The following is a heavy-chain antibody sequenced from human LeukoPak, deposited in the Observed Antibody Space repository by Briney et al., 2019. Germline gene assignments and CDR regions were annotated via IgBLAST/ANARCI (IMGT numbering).Heavy chain of an antibody. J-gene: IGHJ3*01. Sequence: GGSLRLSCAASGFIFSTYWMMWARQAPGKGLEWVANMKGDGSEIHYVDSVKGRFTIYRDNAKNSLYLQMNSLRPEDTAVYYCARPAYTADYDLWGQGTMVTVSS. CDR1: GFIFSTYW. CDR2: MKGDGSEI. V-gene: IGHV3-7*01. D-gene: IGHD3-16*01. CDR3: ARPAYTADYDL.